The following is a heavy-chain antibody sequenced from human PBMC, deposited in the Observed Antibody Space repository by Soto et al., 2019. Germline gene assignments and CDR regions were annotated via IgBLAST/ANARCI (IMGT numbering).Heavy chain of an antibody. CDR2: INSDGSST. V-gene: IGHV3-74*01. CDR3: ARGVRSSSWYYYYYYMDV. D-gene: IGHD6-13*01. Sequence: SLRLSCAASGFTFSSYWMHWVRQAPGKGLVWVSRINSDGSSTSYADSVKGRFTISRDNAKNTLYLQMNSLRAEDTAVYYCARGVRSSSWYYYYYYMDVWGKGTTVTVSS. CDR1: GFTFSSYW. J-gene: IGHJ6*03.